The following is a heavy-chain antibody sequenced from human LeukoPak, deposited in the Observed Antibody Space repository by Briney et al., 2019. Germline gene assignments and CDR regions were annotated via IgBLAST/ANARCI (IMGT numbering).Heavy chain of an antibody. Sequence: SETLSLTCTVSGGSISSSSYYWGWTRQPPGKGLEWIGSIYYSGSTYYNPSLKSRATISVDTSKNQFSLKLSSVTAADTAVYYCAGDSSSWFTSYYYGMDVWGQGTTVTVSS. J-gene: IGHJ6*02. CDR1: GGSISSSSYY. CDR2: IYYSGST. CDR3: AGDSSSWFTSYYYGMDV. V-gene: IGHV4-39*01. D-gene: IGHD6-13*01.